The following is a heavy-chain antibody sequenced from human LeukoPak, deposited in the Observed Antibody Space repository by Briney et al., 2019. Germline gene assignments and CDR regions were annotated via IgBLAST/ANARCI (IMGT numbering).Heavy chain of an antibody. CDR2: IYPGDSDT. V-gene: IGHV5-51*01. J-gene: IGHJ4*02. Sequence: GESLKISCKGSGYSFTSYWIGWVRQMPGKGLEWMGIIYPGDSDTRYSPSFQGQVTISADKSISTAYLQWSSPKASDTAMYYCARLETYYDFWSGYYTPDYLDYWGQGTLVTVSS. CDR3: ARLETYYDFWSGYYTPDYLDY. D-gene: IGHD3-3*01. CDR1: GYSFTSYW.